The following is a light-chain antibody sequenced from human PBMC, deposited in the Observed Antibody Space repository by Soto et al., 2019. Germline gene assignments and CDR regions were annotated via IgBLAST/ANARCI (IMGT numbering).Light chain of an antibody. V-gene: IGLV2-14*01. CDR3: CSHSTSIAWV. CDR1: DNDVGGYDF. J-gene: IGLJ3*02. CDR2: QVT. Sequence: QSALTQSASVSGSPGQSITISCTGTDNDVGGYDFVSWHQQHPGRAPKLLIHQVTIRLSGISSRFSGSKSGNTASLTITGLQPEDEAMYFCCSHSTSIAWVFGGGTKLTVL.